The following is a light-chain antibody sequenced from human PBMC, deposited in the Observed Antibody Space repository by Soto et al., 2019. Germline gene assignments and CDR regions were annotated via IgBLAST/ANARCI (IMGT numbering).Light chain of an antibody. V-gene: IGKV1-6*01. CDR1: QGITNR. J-gene: IGKJ1*01. CDR3: LQDHDDSWT. Sequence: AIQMTQSPASLSASVGDRVTITCRASQGITNRLAWYQQKPGKALKLLIYEASSLQSGVPSRISGSGSGTEFTLTVSSLQPEDFATYYCLQDHDDSWTFGQGTKVDIK. CDR2: EAS.